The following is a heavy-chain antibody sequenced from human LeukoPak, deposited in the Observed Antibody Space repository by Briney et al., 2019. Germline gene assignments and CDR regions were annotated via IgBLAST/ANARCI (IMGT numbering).Heavy chain of an antibody. J-gene: IGHJ5*02. CDR2: MYYSGST. CDR3: ARTYYYDSRIDP. V-gene: IGHV4-30-4*01. D-gene: IGHD3-22*01. Sequence: SETLSLTCTVSGGSISSGDYYWSWIRQPPGKGLEWIAYMYYSGSTYYNPSLKSRVTISAAMSKSQLSLKLSSVTAADTAVYYCARTYYYDSRIDPWGQGILVTVSS. CDR1: GGSISSGDYY.